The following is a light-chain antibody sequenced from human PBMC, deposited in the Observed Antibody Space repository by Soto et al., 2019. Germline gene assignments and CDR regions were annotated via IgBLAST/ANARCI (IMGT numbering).Light chain of an antibody. CDR3: QQYNNWAT. J-gene: IGKJ1*01. Sequence: ETVLTQSPVTLSVSPGETATLFCWTRQSVKMNLARYQEKPGQAPRLLIYAASTRATGIPARFSGSGSGTEFTLTICSLQSEDSAIYYCQQYNNWATCGQGTKV. CDR2: AAS. V-gene: IGKV3-15*01. CDR1: QSVKMN.